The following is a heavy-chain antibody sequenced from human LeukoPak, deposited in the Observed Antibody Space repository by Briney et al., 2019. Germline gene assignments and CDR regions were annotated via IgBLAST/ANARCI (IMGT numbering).Heavy chain of an antibody. Sequence: GGSLRLSCAASGFTVSSNYMSWVRQAPGKGLEWVSVIYSGGSTYYADSVKGRFTISRDNSKSTLYLQMNSLRAEDTAVYYCARGSPPAASDYWGQGTLVTVSS. J-gene: IGHJ4*02. D-gene: IGHD2-2*01. CDR1: GFTVSSNY. V-gene: IGHV3-53*01. CDR3: ARGSPPAASDY. CDR2: IYSGGST.